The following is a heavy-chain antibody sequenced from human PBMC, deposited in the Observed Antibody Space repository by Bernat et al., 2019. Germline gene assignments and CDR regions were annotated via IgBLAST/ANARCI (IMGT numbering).Heavy chain of an antibody. Sequence: QLQLQESGPGLVKPSETLSLTCTVSGGSISSSSYYWGWIRQPPGKGLEWIGSIYYSGSTYYNPSLKSRVTISVDTSKNQFSLKLGSVTAADTAVYYCRVYNYDILTGLIDYWGQGTLVTVSS. CDR3: RVYNYDILTGLIDY. CDR1: GGSISSSSYY. V-gene: IGHV4-39*01. D-gene: IGHD3-9*01. J-gene: IGHJ4*01. CDR2: IYYSGST.